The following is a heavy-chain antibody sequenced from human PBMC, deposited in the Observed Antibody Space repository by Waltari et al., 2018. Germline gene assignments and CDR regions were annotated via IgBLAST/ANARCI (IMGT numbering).Heavy chain of an antibody. D-gene: IGHD3-22*01. J-gene: IGHJ3*02. CDR1: GFTFGDYA. CDR3: TREGSGYYNDAFDI. Sequence: EVQLVESGGGLVQPGRSLRLSCTASGFTFGDYAMSWFRQAPGKGLEWVGFIRSKAYGGTTEYAASVKGRFTISRDDSKSIAYLQMNSLKTEDTAVYYCTREGSGYYNDAFDIWGQGTMVTVSS. CDR2: IRSKAYGGTT. V-gene: IGHV3-49*03.